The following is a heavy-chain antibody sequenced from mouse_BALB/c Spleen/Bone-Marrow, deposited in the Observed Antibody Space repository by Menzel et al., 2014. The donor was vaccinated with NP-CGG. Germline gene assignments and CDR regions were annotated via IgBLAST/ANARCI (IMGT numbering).Heavy chain of an antibody. CDR1: GYSITSGYY. CDR3: ARGGLGYAMDY. V-gene: IGHV3-6*02. Sequence: DVKLQESGPGLVKPSQSLSLTCSVTGYSITSGYYWNWIRQFPGNKLEWMGYISYDGGNNYIPSLKHRISITRDTSKSQFFLKLNSVTAEDTATYYCARGGLGYAMDYWGQGTSVTVSS. D-gene: IGHD2-2*01. CDR2: ISYDGGN. J-gene: IGHJ4*01.